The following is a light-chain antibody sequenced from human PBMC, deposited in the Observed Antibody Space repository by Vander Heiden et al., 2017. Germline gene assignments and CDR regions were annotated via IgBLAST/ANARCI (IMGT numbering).Light chain of an antibody. V-gene: IGKV3-15*01. CDR2: GAS. CDR1: QSVSSN. CDR3: QQYNNWPPLT. Sequence: IVMTHSPATLSVSPGERATLSCRASQSVSSNLAWYQQKPGQAPRLLIYGASTRATGSPARFSGSGSGTEFTLTISSLQSEDFAVYYCQQYNNWPPLTFGGGTKVEIK. J-gene: IGKJ4*01.